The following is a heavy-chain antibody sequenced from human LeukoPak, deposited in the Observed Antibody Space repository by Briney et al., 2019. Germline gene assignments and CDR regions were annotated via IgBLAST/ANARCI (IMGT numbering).Heavy chain of an antibody. CDR2: INSDGSST. V-gene: IGHV3-74*01. CDR1: GFTFSSYW. CDR3: ARDAYQLLLYAGGAFDI. Sequence: QSGGSLRLSCAASGFTFSSYWMHWVRQAPGKGLVWVSRINSDGSSTSYADSVKGRFTISRDNAKNTLYLQMNSLRAEDTAVYYCARDAYQLLLYAGGAFDIWGQGTMVTVSS. J-gene: IGHJ3*02. D-gene: IGHD2-2*01.